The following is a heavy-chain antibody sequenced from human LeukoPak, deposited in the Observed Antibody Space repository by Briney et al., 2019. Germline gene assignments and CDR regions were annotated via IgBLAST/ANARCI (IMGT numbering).Heavy chain of an antibody. CDR3: ASTTYYYDSSGYSQDY. CDR2: ISSSSSYI. V-gene: IGHV3-21*01. Sequence: GGSLRLSCAASGFTFSSYSMNWVRQAPGKGLEWVSFISSSSSYIYYADSVKGRFTISRDNAKNSLYLQMNSLRAEDTAVYYCASTTYYYDSSGYSQDYWGQGTLVTVSS. J-gene: IGHJ4*02. CDR1: GFTFSSYS. D-gene: IGHD3-22*01.